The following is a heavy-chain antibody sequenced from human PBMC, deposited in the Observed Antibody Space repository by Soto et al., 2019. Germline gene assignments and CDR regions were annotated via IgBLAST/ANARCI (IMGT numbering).Heavy chain of an antibody. J-gene: IGHJ4*02. Sequence: ASVKVSCKASGYTFTSYGISWVRQAPGQGLEWMGWISAYNGNTNYAQKLQGRVTMTTDTSTSTAYMELRSLRSDDTAVYYCAREGRDYGEYYDYFDYWGQGTLVTVSS. D-gene: IGHD4-17*01. CDR2: ISAYNGNT. V-gene: IGHV1-18*04. CDR1: GYTFTSYG. CDR3: AREGRDYGEYYDYFDY.